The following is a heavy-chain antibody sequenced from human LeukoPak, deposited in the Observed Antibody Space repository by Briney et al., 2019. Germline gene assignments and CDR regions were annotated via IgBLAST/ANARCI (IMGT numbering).Heavy chain of an antibody. V-gene: IGHV3-11*04. D-gene: IGHD3-22*01. J-gene: IGHJ5*02. CDR3: ARDLGQYYDTSDNWFDP. CDR2: ISSSGSNI. Sequence: SGGSLRLSCAASGFTFSDYYMSWIRQAPGQGLEWVSYISSSGSNIYYGDSVKGRFTISRDNAKNTLNLQMNSLRAEDTAVYYCARDLGQYYDTSDNWFDPWGQGTLATVSS. CDR1: GFTFSDYY.